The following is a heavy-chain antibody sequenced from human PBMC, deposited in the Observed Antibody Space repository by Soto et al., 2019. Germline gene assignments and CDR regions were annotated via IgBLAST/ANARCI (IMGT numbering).Heavy chain of an antibody. CDR3: ARGGSSSDY. D-gene: IGHD6-13*01. CDR1: GGTFSTYA. CDR2: IIPSTGST. J-gene: IGHJ4*02. V-gene: IGHV1-69*12. Sequence: QVQLVQSGAEVKKQGSSVKVSCKAFGGTFSTYAVSWVRQAPGQGLEWVGGIIPSTGSTNHAQKFQGRVTITADESTRTVSMELTSLRSDDTAAYSCARGGSSSDYWCQGTLFTVSS.